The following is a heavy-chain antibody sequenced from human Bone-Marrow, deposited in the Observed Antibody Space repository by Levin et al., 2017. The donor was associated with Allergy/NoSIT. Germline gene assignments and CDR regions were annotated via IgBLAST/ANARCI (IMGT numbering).Heavy chain of an antibody. CDR1: GFTFNNYA. CDR2: ISGSGANT. CDR3: AKGPLTIVARIANYDYGMDV. D-gene: IGHD6-6*01. J-gene: IGHJ6*02. V-gene: IGHV3-23*01. Sequence: GGSLRLSCAASGFTFNNYAMTWVRQAPGKGLEWVSAISGSGANTYYADSVKGRFTISRDNSKNTLYLQVNSLRADDTAVYYCAKGPLTIVARIANYDYGMDVWGQGTTVTVSS.